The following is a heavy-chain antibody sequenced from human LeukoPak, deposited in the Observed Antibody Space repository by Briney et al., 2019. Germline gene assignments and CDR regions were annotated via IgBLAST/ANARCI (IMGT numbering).Heavy chain of an antibody. D-gene: IGHD4-11*01. CDR1: GFTVSSNY. J-gene: IGHJ3*02. V-gene: IGHV3-21*01. Sequence: GGSLRLSCAASGFTVSSNYMSWVRQAPGKGLEWVSSICSSSSYIYYADSVKGRFTISRDNAKNSLYLQMNSPRAEDTAVYYCARDHRIVTTHHDAFDIWGQGTMVTVSS. CDR2: ICSSSSYI. CDR3: ARDHRIVTTHHDAFDI.